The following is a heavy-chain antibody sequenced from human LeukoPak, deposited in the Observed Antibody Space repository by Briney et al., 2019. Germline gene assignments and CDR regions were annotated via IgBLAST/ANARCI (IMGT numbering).Heavy chain of an antibody. Sequence: PGGSLRLSCAASGFTFSSYGMHWVRQAPGKGLEWVAVISYDGSNKYYADSVKGRFTISRDNSKNTLYLQMNSLRAEDTAVYYCAKDYGTYYYDSSGYCDYWGQGTLATVSS. CDR2: ISYDGSNK. J-gene: IGHJ4*02. CDR3: AKDYGTYYYDSSGYCDY. V-gene: IGHV3-30*18. D-gene: IGHD3-22*01. CDR1: GFTFSSYG.